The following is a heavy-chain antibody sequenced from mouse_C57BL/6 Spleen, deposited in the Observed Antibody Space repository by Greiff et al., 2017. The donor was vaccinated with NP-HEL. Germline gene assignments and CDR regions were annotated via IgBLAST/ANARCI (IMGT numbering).Heavy chain of an antibody. CDR1: GYTFTGYW. CDR3: ASGDYYGSSYLWYFDV. Sequence: QVQLQQSGAELMKPGASVKLSCKATGYTFTGYWIEWVKQRPGHGLEWIGEILPGSGSTNYNEKFKGKATFTADTSSNTAYMQLSSLTTEDSAIYYCASGDYYGSSYLWYFDVWGTGTTVTVSS. V-gene: IGHV1-9*01. J-gene: IGHJ1*03. D-gene: IGHD1-1*01. CDR2: ILPGSGST.